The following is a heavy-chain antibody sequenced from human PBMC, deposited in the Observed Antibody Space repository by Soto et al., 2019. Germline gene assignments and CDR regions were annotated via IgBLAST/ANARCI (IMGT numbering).Heavy chain of an antibody. CDR1: GGSFSGYY. CDR2: INHSGST. J-gene: IGHJ6*03. V-gene: IGHV4-34*01. D-gene: IGHD3-10*01. Sequence: SETLSLTCAVYGGSFSGYYWSWIRQPPGKGLEWIGEINHSGSTNYNPSLKSRVTISVDTSKNQFSLKLSSVTAADTAVYYCARGQIIIIFRGVLITWSPRYYNMDVWGKGTTVTVSS. CDR3: ARGQIIIIFRGVLITWSPRYYNMDV.